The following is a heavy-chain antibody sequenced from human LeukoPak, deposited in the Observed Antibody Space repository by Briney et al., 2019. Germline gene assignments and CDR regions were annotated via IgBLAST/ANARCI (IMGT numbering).Heavy chain of an antibody. CDR3: ARVRRYFDE. CDR2: XYXXGXX. Sequence: PSETLSLTCTVSGGSISXXXYYWSWIRQPPXXXXXXXXXXYXXGXXXXXXXXXXXVXXXXDTSKNQFSLKLSSVTAADTAVYYCARVRRYFDEWGQGTLVTVSS. CDR1: GGSISXXXYY. J-gene: IGHJ4*02. V-gene: IGHV4-30-4*01. D-gene: IGHD3-9*01.